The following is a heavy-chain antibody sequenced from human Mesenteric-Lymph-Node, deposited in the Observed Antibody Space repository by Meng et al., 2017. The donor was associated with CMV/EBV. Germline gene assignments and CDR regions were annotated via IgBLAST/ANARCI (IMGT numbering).Heavy chain of an antibody. Sequence: GSLRLSCTVSGGSISSYYWSWIRQPPGKGLEWIGYIYYSGSTNYNPSLKSRVTISVDTSKNQFSLKLSSVTAADTAVYYCARARGLVLPYFDYWGQGTLVTVSS. CDR3: ARARGLVLPYFDY. V-gene: IGHV4-59*01. J-gene: IGHJ4*02. CDR1: GGSISSYY. D-gene: IGHD6-19*01. CDR2: IYYSGST.